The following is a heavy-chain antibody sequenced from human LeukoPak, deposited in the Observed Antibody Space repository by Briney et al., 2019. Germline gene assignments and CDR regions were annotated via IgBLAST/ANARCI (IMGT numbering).Heavy chain of an antibody. Sequence: GRSLRLSCAASGFTFSSYAMHWVRQAPGKGLEWVAVISYDGSNKYYADSVKGRFTISRDNSKNSLYLQMNSLRDEDTAVYYCARDTFFGIYYLGYFFDYWGQGNLVTVSS. V-gene: IGHV3-30-3*01. CDR2: ISYDGSNK. D-gene: IGHD1-26*01. J-gene: IGHJ4*02. CDR1: GFTFSSYA. CDR3: ARDTFFGIYYLGYFFDY.